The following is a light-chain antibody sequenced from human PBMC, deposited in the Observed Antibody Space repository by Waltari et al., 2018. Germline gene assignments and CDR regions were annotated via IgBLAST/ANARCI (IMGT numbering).Light chain of an antibody. CDR1: QGINSA. CDR2: DAS. V-gene: IGKV1-13*02. Sequence: AIQLTQSPSSLSASVGDRVTITCRASQGINSALAWYQQKPGKALKLLIYDASSLESGVPSRFSGSGYGTDFTLTISSLQPEDFATYYCQQFKSFLITFGQGTRLEIK. CDR3: QQFKSFLIT. J-gene: IGKJ5*01.